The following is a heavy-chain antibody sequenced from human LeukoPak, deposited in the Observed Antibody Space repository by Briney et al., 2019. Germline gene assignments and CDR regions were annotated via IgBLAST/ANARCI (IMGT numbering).Heavy chain of an antibody. Sequence: GASVKVSCKASGYSFTGYYMHWVRQAPGQGLEWMGRINPNSGGTNYAQKFQGRVTMTRDTSVSTAYMELTRLRSDDTAVYYCARDDYGSGSYLFDHWGQGTLVTVSS. D-gene: IGHD3-10*01. CDR1: GYSFTGYY. CDR3: ARDDYGSGSYLFDH. J-gene: IGHJ4*02. CDR2: INPNSGGT. V-gene: IGHV1-2*06.